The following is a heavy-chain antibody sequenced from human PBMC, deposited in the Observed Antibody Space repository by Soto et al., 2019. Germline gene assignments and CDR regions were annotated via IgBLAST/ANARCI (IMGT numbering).Heavy chain of an antibody. D-gene: IGHD3-10*01. CDR1: GFTFSSYG. J-gene: IGHJ5*02. V-gene: IGHV3-33*01. Sequence: QVQLVESGGGVVQPGRSLRLSCAASGFTFSSYGMHWVRQAPGKGLEWVAVIWYDGSNKYYADSVKGRFTISRDNSKNTLYLQMNSLRAEDTAVYYCARERVPVRGRYNWFDPWGQGTLVTVSS. CDR2: IWYDGSNK. CDR3: ARERVPVRGRYNWFDP.